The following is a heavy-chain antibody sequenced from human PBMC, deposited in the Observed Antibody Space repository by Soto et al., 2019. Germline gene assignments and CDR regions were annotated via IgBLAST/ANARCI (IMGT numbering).Heavy chain of an antibody. D-gene: IGHD3-9*01. CDR3: ANLGYYDILTGYSRPNWFDP. Sequence: PGGSMELSSAASGFTFSSYAMHWVRQAPGKGLEWVAVISYDGSNKYYADSVKGRFTISRDNSKNTLYLQMNSLRAEDTAVYYCANLGYYDILTGYSRPNWFDPWGQGTLVTVSS. V-gene: IGHV3-30-3*01. CDR1: GFTFSSYA. CDR2: ISYDGSNK. J-gene: IGHJ5*02.